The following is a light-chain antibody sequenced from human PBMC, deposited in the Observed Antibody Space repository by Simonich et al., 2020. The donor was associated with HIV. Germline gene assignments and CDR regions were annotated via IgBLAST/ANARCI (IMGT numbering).Light chain of an antibody. Sequence: QSALTQPASVSGSPGQSITISCTGTSSDVGCFNFFSWYQQHPGKAPKLMIYEGSKRPSGVSNRFAGSKSGNTASLTISGLQAEDEADYYCCSYALSSTYWVFGGGTKLTVL. J-gene: IGLJ3*02. V-gene: IGLV2-23*01. CDR1: SSDVGCFNF. CDR3: CSYALSSTYWV. CDR2: EGS.